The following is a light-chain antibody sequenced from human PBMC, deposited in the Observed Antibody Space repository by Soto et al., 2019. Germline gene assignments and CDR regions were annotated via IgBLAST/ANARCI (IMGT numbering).Light chain of an antibody. Sequence: EVVMTQSPATLSLSPGARATLSCRASQSVSSYLAWYQQKPGQAPRLLIYDASNRATGIPARFSGSGSGTDFTLTISSLEPEDFAVYYCQQRRNWPPEITFGQGTRLEIK. CDR2: DAS. J-gene: IGKJ5*01. CDR3: QQRRNWPPEIT. CDR1: QSVSSY. V-gene: IGKV3-11*01.